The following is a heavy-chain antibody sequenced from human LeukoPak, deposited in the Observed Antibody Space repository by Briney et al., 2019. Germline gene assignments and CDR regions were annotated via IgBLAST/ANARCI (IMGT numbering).Heavy chain of an antibody. CDR2: ISYDGSNK. J-gene: IGHJ3*02. D-gene: IGHD5-24*01. CDR3: AKTSMATRKVGAFDI. V-gene: IGHV3-30*18. CDR1: GFTFSSYG. Sequence: GRSLRLSCAASGFTFSSYGMHWVRQAPGKGLEWVAVISYDGSNKYYADSVKGRFTISRDNSKNTPYLQMNSLRAEDTAVYYCAKTSMATRKVGAFDIWGQGTMVTVSS.